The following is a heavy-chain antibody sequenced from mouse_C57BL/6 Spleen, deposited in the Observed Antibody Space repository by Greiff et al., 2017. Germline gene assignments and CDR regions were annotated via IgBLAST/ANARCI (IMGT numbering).Heavy chain of an antibody. CDR2: IYPSDSET. Sequence: VQLQQPGAELVRPGSSVKLSCKASGYTFTSYWMDWVKQRPGQGLEWIGNIYPSDSETHYNQKFKDKATLTVDKSSSTAYMQLSSLTSEDSAVYYCARSARYYSNHYFDYWGQGTTLTVSS. J-gene: IGHJ2*01. V-gene: IGHV1-61*01. CDR1: GYTFTSYW. D-gene: IGHD2-5*01. CDR3: ARSARYYSNHYFDY.